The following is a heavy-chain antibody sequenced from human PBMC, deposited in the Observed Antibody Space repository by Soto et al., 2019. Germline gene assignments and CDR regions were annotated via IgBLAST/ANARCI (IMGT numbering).Heavy chain of an antibody. V-gene: IGHV4-30-4*01. CDR3: AGDSGHYYYGVAV. CDR2: IYYGGNT. J-gene: IGHJ6*02. CDR1: GGSISNGDYY. Sequence: QVQLQESGPGLVKPSETLSLTCNVFGGSISNGDYYLSWISQPPGKGLQYIGYIYYGGNTNYNPSLNSRLTRSIDRSSNHFSLTLTSVTAADPAVYYGAGDSGHYYYGVAVWGPGTTVIVSS.